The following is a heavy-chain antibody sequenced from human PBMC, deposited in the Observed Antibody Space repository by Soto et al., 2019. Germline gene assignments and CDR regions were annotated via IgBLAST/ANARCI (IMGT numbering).Heavy chain of an antibody. Sequence: GGSLRLSCAASGFTFSSYAMSGVRQAPGKGLEWVSAISGSGGSTYYADSVKGRFTISRDNSKNTLYLQMNSLRAEDTAVYYCAKDQGYDFWSGYSYGMDVWGQGTTVTVSS. V-gene: IGHV3-23*01. D-gene: IGHD3-3*01. J-gene: IGHJ6*02. CDR1: GFTFSSYA. CDR2: ISGSGGST. CDR3: AKDQGYDFWSGYSYGMDV.